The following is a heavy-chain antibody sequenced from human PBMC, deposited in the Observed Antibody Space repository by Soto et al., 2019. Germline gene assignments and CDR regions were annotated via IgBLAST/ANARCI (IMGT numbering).Heavy chain of an antibody. CDR3: ARGGLDCSRTSCYEYFDY. CDR2: MNPNSGNT. Sequence: QVQLVQSGAEVKKPGASVKVSCKASGYTFTSYDINWVRQATGQGLEWMGWMNPNSGNTGYAQKFQGRVTMTRNTSISTAYMELSSLRAEDTAVYYCARGGLDCSRTSCYEYFDYWGQGSLVTVSS. CDR1: GYTFTSYD. V-gene: IGHV1-8*01. D-gene: IGHD2-2*01. J-gene: IGHJ4*02.